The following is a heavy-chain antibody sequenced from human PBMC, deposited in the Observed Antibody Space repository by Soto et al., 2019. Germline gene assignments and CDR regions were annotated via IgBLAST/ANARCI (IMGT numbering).Heavy chain of an antibody. CDR2: LYWDDDK. D-gene: IGHD3-10*01. V-gene: IGHV2-5*02. CDR1: GFSLTTSGVG. J-gene: IGHJ4*02. Sequence: QITLKESGPTLVKPTQTLTLTCTFSGFSLTTSGVGVGWIRQPPGKALEWLALLYWDDDKRYSPSLKSRLTITMDTSNNQVVLTMTNMDPVDTGTYFGAPSSGRSGDYWGQGTLVTVSS. CDR3: APSSGRSGDY.